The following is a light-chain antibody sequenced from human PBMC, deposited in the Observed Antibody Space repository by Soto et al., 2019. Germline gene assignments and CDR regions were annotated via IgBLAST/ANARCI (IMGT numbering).Light chain of an antibody. J-gene: IGKJ4*01. Sequence: DIQMTQSPSSLSASVGDRVTITCRASQSISIRLNWYQQHPGRAPKLLIYAASSLQSGVPSRFSGSGSGTEFTLTINSLQPDDCASYYCQQSFTTPVTFGGGTKVHIK. CDR3: QQSFTTPVT. CDR1: QSISIR. V-gene: IGKV1-39*01. CDR2: AAS.